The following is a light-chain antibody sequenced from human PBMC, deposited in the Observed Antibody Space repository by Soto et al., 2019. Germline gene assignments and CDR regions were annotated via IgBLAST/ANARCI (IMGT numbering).Light chain of an antibody. CDR1: QAIGTD. Sequence: IEVTQSPSSLAASVGDRVTITCRASQAIGTDLGWYQQKPGKAPKRLIYDASSLESGVPSRFSGSGSGTEFTLTISSLQSDDFATYYCQQYNSYSPTFGQGTKVDIK. CDR3: QQYNSYSPT. V-gene: IGKV1-17*01. CDR2: DAS. J-gene: IGKJ1*01.